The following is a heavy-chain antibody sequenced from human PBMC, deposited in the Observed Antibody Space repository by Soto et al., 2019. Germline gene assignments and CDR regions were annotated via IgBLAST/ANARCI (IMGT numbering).Heavy chain of an antibody. Sequence: XGSLILSCAAAGVTFDTYWMNWVRQAPGKGPEWLSGINSDGTISSYADSVKGRFTISRDNAKNSLYLQMNSLRAEDTAVYYCANPLLYGPGATDYWGQGNLVTVS. V-gene: IGHV3-74*01. CDR2: INSDGTIS. D-gene: IGHD3-10*01. CDR3: ANPLLYGPGATDY. CDR1: GVTFDTYW. J-gene: IGHJ4*02.